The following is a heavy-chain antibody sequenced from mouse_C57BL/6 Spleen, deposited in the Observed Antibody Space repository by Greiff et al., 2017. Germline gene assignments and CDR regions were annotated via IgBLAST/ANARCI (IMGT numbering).Heavy chain of an antibody. Sequence: QVQLKQPGAELVKPGASVKLSCKASGYTFTSYWMHWVKQRPGQGLEWIGMIHPNSGSTNYHEKFKSKATLTVDKSSSTAYMQLSSLTSEDSAVYYCARGDYYGSSPLAMDYWGQGTSVTVSS. J-gene: IGHJ4*01. CDR3: ARGDYYGSSPLAMDY. CDR2: IHPNSGST. D-gene: IGHD1-1*01. CDR1: GYTFTSYW. V-gene: IGHV1-64*01.